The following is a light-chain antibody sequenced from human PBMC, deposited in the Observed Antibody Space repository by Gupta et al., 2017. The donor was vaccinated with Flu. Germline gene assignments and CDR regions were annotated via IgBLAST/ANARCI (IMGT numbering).Light chain of an antibody. CDR1: SSDVGGYNY. CDR3: SSYTSSSTLA. Sequence: QPALTQPASVSGSPGQSITISCTGTSSDVGGYNYVSWFQQHPGKAPKLMMYEVSNRPSGVSNRFSGSKSGNTASLTISGLQAEDEAYYYCSSYTSSSTLAFGTGTKVTVL. J-gene: IGLJ1*01. V-gene: IGLV2-14*01. CDR2: EVS.